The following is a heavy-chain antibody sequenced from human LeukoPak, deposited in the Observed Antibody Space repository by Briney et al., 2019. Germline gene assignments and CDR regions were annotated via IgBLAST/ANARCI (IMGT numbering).Heavy chain of an antibody. V-gene: IGHV3-9*01. CDR2: ISWNSGSI. D-gene: IGHD3-10*01. CDR3: ATSDTGRMVRGEGGY. CDR1: GFTFDDYA. J-gene: IGHJ4*02. Sequence: PGGSLRLSCAASGFTFDDYAMHWVRQAPGKGLEWVSGISWNSGSIGYADSVKGRFTISRDNAKNSLYLQMNSLRAEDTALYYCATSDTGRMVRGEGGYWGQGTLVTVSS.